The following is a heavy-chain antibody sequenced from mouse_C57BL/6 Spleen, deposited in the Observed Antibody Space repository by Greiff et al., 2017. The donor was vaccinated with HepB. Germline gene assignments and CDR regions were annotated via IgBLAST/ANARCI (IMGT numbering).Heavy chain of an antibody. D-gene: IGHD2-5*01. Sequence: EVKLVESGGGLVKPGGSLKLSCAASGFTFSSYTMSWVRQTPEKRLEWVATISGGGGNNYYPDSVKGRFTISRDNAKNTLYLQMSSLRSEDTALYYCARHGDYSNYRAWFAYWGQGTLVTVSA. V-gene: IGHV5-9*01. J-gene: IGHJ3*01. CDR1: GFTFSSYT. CDR2: ISGGGGNN. CDR3: ARHGDYSNYRAWFAY.